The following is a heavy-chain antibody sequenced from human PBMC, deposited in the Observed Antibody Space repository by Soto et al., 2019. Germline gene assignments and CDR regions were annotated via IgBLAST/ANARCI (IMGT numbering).Heavy chain of an antibody. J-gene: IGHJ6*03. CDR1: GFTFSNAW. CDR3: TTLLSGYDLVYYYYMDV. D-gene: IGHD5-12*01. Sequence: EVQLVESGGGLVKPGGSLRLSCAASGFTFSNAWMSWVRQAPGKGLEWVGRIKSKTDGGTTDYAAPVKGRFTISRDDSKNTLYLQMNSLKTEDTAVYYCTTLLSGYDLVYYYYMDVWGKGTTVTVSS. CDR2: IKSKTDGGTT. V-gene: IGHV3-15*01.